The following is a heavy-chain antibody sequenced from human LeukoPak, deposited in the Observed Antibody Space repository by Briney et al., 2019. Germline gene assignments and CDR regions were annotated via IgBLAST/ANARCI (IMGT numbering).Heavy chain of an antibody. CDR2: ISGRGGST. Sequence: PGGSLRLSCAASGFTFSNYVMSWVRQAPGKGLEWVSGISGRGGSTYYADSVKGRFTISRENSKNTLYLQMNSLRAEDTAVYYCAKDGVRGMDVWGQGTTLIVSS. J-gene: IGHJ6*02. V-gene: IGHV3-23*01. CDR1: GFTFSNYV. CDR3: AKDGVRGMDV.